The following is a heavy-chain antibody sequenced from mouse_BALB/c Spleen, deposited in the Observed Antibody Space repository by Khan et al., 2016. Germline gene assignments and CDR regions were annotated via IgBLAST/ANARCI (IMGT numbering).Heavy chain of an antibody. D-gene: IGHD2-10*02. CDR3: TREGYGNYVDAMDY. CDR1: GYTFTSYW. J-gene: IGHJ4*01. V-gene: IGHV1-5*01. CDR2: IYPGNSDT. Sequence: VQLQQSGTVLARPGASVKMSCKASGYTFTSYWMHWVKQRPGQGLEWIGAIYPGNSDTSYNQKFKGKAKITVVTSTSTAYMDLSSLTNEDSAVYYCTREGYGNYVDAMDYWGQGTSVTVSS.